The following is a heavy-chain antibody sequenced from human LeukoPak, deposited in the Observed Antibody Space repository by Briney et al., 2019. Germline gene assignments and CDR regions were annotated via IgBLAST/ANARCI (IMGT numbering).Heavy chain of an antibody. CDR2: IYYSGST. CDR3: ASGEAAAGGYVDY. CDR1: GGSISSGGYY. J-gene: IGHJ4*02. D-gene: IGHD6-13*01. V-gene: IGHV4-31*03. Sequence: PSETLSLTCTVSGGSISSGGYYWSWIRQHPGKGLEWIGYIYYSGSTYYNPSLKSRVTISVDTSKNQFSLKLSSVTAADTAVYYCASGEAAAGGYVDYWGQGILVIVSS.